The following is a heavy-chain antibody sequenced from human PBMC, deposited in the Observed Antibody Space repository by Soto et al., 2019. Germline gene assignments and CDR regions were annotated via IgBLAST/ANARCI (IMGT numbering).Heavy chain of an antibody. CDR3: ARDRALAATPLYYYYGMDV. D-gene: IGHD2-15*01. J-gene: IGHJ6*02. CDR1: GYTFPGYY. Sequence: ASVKVSCKASGYTFPGYYMHWVRQAPGQGLEWMGWINPNSGGTNYAQKFQGWVTMTRDTSISTAYMELSRLRSDDTAVYYCARDRALAATPLYYYYGMDVWGQGTTVTVSS. V-gene: IGHV1-2*04. CDR2: INPNSGGT.